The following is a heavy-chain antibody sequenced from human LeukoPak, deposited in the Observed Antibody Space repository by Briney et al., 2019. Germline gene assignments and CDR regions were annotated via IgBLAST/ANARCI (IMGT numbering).Heavy chain of an antibody. Sequence: PSETLSLTCAVYGGSFSGYYWSWIRQPPGKGLEWIGEINYGGSTKYNPYLMSRVIISVDTSKNQFSLQLSSVTAADTAVYYCARGGRIAAAGPPFDYRGQGTLVTVSS. V-gene: IGHV4-34*01. J-gene: IGHJ4*02. CDR1: GGSFSGYY. CDR2: INYGGST. D-gene: IGHD6-13*01. CDR3: ARGGRIAAAGPPFDY.